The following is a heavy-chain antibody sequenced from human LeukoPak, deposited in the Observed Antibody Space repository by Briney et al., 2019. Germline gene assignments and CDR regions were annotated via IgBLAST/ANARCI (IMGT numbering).Heavy chain of an antibody. V-gene: IGHV5-51*01. J-gene: IGHJ4*02. CDR3: ARHGVAGDYYFDY. CDR1: GYSFTNYW. D-gene: IGHD6-19*01. CDR2: IYPGDSDT. Sequence: GESLKISLKGSGYSFTNYWIGWVRQIPGKGMEWMGIIYPGDSDTRYSPSFQGQVTISADKSISTAYLQWSSLKASYTAMYYCARHGVAGDYYFDYWGQGTLVTVSS.